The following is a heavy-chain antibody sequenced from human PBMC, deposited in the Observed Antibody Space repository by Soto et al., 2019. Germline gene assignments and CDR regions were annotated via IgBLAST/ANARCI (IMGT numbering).Heavy chain of an antibody. V-gene: IGHV1-3*01. CDR2: INAGNGNT. CDR1: GYTFTSYA. D-gene: IGHD2-2*01. J-gene: IGHJ4*02. CDR3: ARSSLTYCSSTSCYGGGSFDY. Sequence: ASVKVSCKASGYTFTSYAMHWVRQAPGQRLEWMGWINAGNGNTKYSQKFQGRVTITRDTSASTAYMELSSLRSEDTAVYYCARSSLTYCSSTSCYGGGSFDYWGQGTLVTVSS.